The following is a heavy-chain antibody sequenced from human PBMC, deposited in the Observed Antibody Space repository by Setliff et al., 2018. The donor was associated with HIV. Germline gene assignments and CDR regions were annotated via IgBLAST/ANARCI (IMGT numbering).Heavy chain of an antibody. Sequence: SETLSLTCTVSGGSISSYYWSWIRQPPGKGLEWIGYIYYSGSTNYNPSLKSRVTISVDTSKNQFSLKLSSVTAADTAVYYCAGSIVVVTAAPLTWGQGTQVTVSS. CDR2: IYYSGST. J-gene: IGHJ5*02. D-gene: IGHD2-21*02. CDR3: AGSIVVVTAAPLT. V-gene: IGHV4-59*08. CDR1: GGSISSYY.